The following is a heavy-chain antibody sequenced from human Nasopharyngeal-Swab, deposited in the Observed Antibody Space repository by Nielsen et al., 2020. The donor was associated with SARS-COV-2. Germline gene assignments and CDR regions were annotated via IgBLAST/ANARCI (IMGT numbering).Heavy chain of an antibody. CDR3: TRGLTGHIVQWNPSPY. CDR2: ISELGSGI. Sequence: GESLKISCAASGFSITTYGMTWVRQAPGKGLEWVSSISELGSGIYYADSVWGRFSISRDTSKNTMYLQMNSLRADDTALYFCTRGLTGHIVQWNPSPYWGQGTLVTVSS. J-gene: IGHJ4*02. V-gene: IGHV3-23*01. D-gene: IGHD1-14*01. CDR1: GFSITTYG.